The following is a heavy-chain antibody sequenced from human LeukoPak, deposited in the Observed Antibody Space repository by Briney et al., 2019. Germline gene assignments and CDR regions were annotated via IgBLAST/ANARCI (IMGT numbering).Heavy chain of an antibody. J-gene: IGHJ6*04. V-gene: IGHV3-74*01. CDR1: GFTFSSYW. CDR3: ARAAYDILTGYYRTPYGMDV. D-gene: IGHD3-9*01. Sequence: GESLRLSCAASGFTFSSYWMHWVRQAPGKGLVWVSRINSDGSSTNYADSVKGRFTISRDNAKNTLYLQMNSLRAEDTAVYYCARAAYDILTGYYRTPYGMDVWGKGTTVIVSS. CDR2: INSDGSST.